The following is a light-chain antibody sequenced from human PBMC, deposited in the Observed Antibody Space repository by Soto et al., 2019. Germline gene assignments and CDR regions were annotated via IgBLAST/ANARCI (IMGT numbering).Light chain of an antibody. J-gene: IGLJ3*02. CDR3: AAWDDSLTGRV. Sequence: QSVLTQPXXAXXXXXXRXXXXXXXXNSNXXXXXVNWYXQLPXTAPXXLIYNNNERPSGVPXRFSGSKSGTSASLAISGLQXEDEADYYCAAWDDSLTGRVFGGGTQLTVL. V-gene: IGLV1-44*01. CDR1: NSNXXXXX. CDR2: NNN.